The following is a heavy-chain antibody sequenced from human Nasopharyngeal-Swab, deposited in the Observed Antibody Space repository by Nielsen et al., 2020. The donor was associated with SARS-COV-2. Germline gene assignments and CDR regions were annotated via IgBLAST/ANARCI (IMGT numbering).Heavy chain of an antibody. Sequence: GGSLRLSCAASGFTFTSHGMYWVCQAPGEGLDWVAFIRNDGSNKNYADSVKGRFTISRDNSKNTLYLQMNSLRAEDTAMYYCAKDRQLWSNDFDYWGQGTLVTVSS. J-gene: IGHJ4*02. CDR1: GFTFTSHG. CDR3: AKDRQLWSNDFDY. V-gene: IGHV3-30*02. D-gene: IGHD5-18*01. CDR2: IRNDGSNK.